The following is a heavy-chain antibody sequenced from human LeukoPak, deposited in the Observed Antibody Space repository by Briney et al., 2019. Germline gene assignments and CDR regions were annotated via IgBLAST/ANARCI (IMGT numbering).Heavy chain of an antibody. V-gene: IGHV3-21*06. J-gene: IGHJ4*02. CDR2: ISTSSGYK. Sequence: GGSLRLSCAASGFTFNSYYLTWVRQAPGKGLQWVSSISTSSGYKNYADSVKGRFTISRDNAKNLVYLQMNSLRAEDTAVYYCARDSDFGDFLIDFWGQGTVVIVSP. D-gene: IGHD2-21*02. CDR3: ARDSDFGDFLIDF. CDR1: GFTFNSYY.